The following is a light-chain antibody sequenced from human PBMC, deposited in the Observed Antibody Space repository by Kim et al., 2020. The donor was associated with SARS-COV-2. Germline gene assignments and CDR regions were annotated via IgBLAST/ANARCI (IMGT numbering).Light chain of an antibody. J-gene: IGKJ1*01. CDR2: LGS. Sequence: PAFLSCRSSHSLLYSNGYNYLDWYVQKPGQSPQVLIYLGSNRASGVPDRFSGSGSGTDFTLKISRVEAEDVGVYYCMQDLQIPRTFGQGTKVDIK. CDR3: MQDLQIPRT. CDR1: HSLLYSNGYNY. V-gene: IGKV2-28*01.